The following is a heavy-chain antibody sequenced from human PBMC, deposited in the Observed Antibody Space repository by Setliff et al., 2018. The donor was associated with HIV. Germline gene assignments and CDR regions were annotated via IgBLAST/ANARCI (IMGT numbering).Heavy chain of an antibody. V-gene: IGHV1-69*05. J-gene: IGHJ4*02. Sequence: SVKVSCKASGDTLSIHPISWVRQAPGRGLDWMGGIIPAFGTANYAQKFQGRFTISRDESRNILYLEMNNVNTEDTAVYYCTGSFLGFWGQGTLVTVSS. D-gene: IGHD3-3*01. CDR2: IIPAFGTA. CDR1: GDTLSIHP. CDR3: TGSFLGF.